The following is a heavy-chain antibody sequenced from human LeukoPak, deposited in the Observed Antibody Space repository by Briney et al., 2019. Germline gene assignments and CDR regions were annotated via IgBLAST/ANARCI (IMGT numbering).Heavy chain of an antibody. D-gene: IGHD3-22*01. Sequence: SETLSLTCTVSDDSISDYYRGWIRQPPGKGLEWIGYIYYSGSTNYNPSLKSRVTISVDTSKNQFSLKLSSVTAADTAVYYCARLNYYDSSAFDPWGQGTLVTVSS. CDR3: ARLNYYDSSAFDP. V-gene: IGHV4-59*08. CDR1: DDSISDYY. CDR2: IYYSGST. J-gene: IGHJ5*02.